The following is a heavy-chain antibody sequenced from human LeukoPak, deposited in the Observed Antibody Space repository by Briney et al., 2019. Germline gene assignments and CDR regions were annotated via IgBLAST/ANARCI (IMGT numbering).Heavy chain of an antibody. Sequence: SETLSLTRAVSGYSISSGYYWGWIRQPPGKGLEWIGSIYHSGSTYYNPSLKSRVTISVDTCKNQFSLKLRSVTAADTAVYYCARHRTSSNYFDYWGQGTLVTVSS. J-gene: IGHJ4*02. CDR1: GYSISSGYY. CDR3: ARHRTSSNYFDY. D-gene: IGHD1-1*01. V-gene: IGHV4-38-2*01. CDR2: IYHSGST.